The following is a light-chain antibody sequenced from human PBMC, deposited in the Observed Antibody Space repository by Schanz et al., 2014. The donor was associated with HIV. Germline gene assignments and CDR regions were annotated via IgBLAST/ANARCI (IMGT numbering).Light chain of an antibody. J-gene: IGLJ3*02. CDR1: SSDGGGYNY. V-gene: IGLV2-8*01. Sequence: QSALTQPASVSGSPGQSITISCTGTSSDGGGYNYLSWYQQHPGKAPKLMIYEVIKRPSGVPDRFSGSKSGSTASLTVSGLQPEDEADYYCSSFAGSNIPWVFGGGTKLTVL. CDR2: EVI. CDR3: SSFAGSNIPWV.